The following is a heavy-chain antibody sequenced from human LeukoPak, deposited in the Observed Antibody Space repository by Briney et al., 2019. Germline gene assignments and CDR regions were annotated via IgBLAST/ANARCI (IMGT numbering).Heavy chain of an antibody. CDR3: SKGLVSRDY. D-gene: IGHD3-16*01. CDR2: IRYDGSNK. Sequence: GGSLRLSCAVSGLTFSSYVMQGGRQAPGKGLEWVAFIRYDGSNKYYADSVKGRFTISRDNSKNTLYLHLSSVRAEDTAVYYYSKGLVSRDYWGQGTLVTVSS. CDR1: GLTFSSYV. J-gene: IGHJ4*02. V-gene: IGHV3-30*02.